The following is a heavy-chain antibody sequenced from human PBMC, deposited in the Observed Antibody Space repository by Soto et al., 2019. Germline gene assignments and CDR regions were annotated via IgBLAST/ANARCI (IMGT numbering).Heavy chain of an antibody. J-gene: IGHJ3*02. CDR3: ARDRGGGDAFDI. V-gene: IGHV3-33*01. Sequence: QVQLVESGGGVVQPGRSLRLSCAASGFTFSSYAMHWVRQAPGKGLEWVAVIWYDGSNKYYADSVKGRFTISRDNSKNTLYLQMNSLRAEDTAVYYCARDRGGGDAFDIWGQGTMVTVSS. CDR1: GFTFSSYA. CDR2: IWYDGSNK. D-gene: IGHD2-15*01.